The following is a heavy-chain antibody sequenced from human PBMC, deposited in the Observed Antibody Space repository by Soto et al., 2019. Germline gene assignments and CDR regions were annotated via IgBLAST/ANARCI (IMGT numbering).Heavy chain of an antibody. CDR1: GGSISSSSYY. J-gene: IGHJ5*02. D-gene: IGHD6-13*01. V-gene: IGHV4-39*01. CDR3: EKGIADPTNWFDT. CDR2: IYYSGST. Sequence: SETLSLTCTVSGGSISSSSYYWGWIRQPPGKGLEWIGSIYYSGSTYYNPSLKSRVTISVDTSKNQFSLKLSSVTAADTAVYHCEKGIADPTNWFDTWGQETLVTVSS.